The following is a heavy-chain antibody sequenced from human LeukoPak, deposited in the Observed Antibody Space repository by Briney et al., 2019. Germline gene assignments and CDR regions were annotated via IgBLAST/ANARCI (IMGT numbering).Heavy chain of an antibody. D-gene: IGHD5-18*01. CDR1: GFTFSSYA. Sequence: GGSLRLSCAASGFTFSSYAMSWVRQAPGKGLEWVSAISGSGGSTYYADSVKGRFTISRDNSKNTLHLQMNSLRAEDTAVYYCVKNIGYSYGVSYYFDYWGQGTLVTVSS. J-gene: IGHJ4*02. CDR2: ISGSGGST. CDR3: VKNIGYSYGVSYYFDY. V-gene: IGHV3-23*01.